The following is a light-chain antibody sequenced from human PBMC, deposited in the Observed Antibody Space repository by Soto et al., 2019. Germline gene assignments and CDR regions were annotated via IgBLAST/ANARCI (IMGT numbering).Light chain of an antibody. CDR1: QSITNY. V-gene: IGKV1-39*01. CDR2: AAS. J-gene: IGKJ1*01. Sequence: DIQMTQSPSSLSASVGDRVTITCRASQSITNYLNWYQQKPGKAPKLLIYAASTLQSGVPPRFSGSGSGTDFTLTIISLQPEDFATYYCQQSYSTPRTFGQGTNVDI. CDR3: QQSYSTPRT.